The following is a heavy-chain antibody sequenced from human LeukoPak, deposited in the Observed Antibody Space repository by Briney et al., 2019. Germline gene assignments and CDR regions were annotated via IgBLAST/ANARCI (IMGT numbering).Heavy chain of an antibody. J-gene: IGHJ4*02. Sequence: GESLKISCQGSGYSFTSYWIGWVRQMPGKGLEWMGIIYPGDSDTRYSPSFQGQVTISADKSISTAYLQWSSLKASDTAMYYCARQTLYYYDSSGYYHVYFDYWGQGTLVTVSS. CDR1: GYSFTSYW. D-gene: IGHD3-22*01. CDR3: ARQTLYYYDSSGYYHVYFDY. V-gene: IGHV5-51*01. CDR2: IYPGDSDT.